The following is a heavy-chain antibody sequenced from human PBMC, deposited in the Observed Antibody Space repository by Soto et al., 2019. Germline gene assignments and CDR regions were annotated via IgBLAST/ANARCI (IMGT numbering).Heavy chain of an antibody. CDR2: IYYSGST. CDR3: ARQYASGTYLAWFDP. Sequence: TSETLSLTCTVSGGSISRYYWSWIRQPPGKELEWIGYIYYSGSTNYNPSLKSRVIISVDTSKNQFSLKLSSVTAADTAMYYCARQYASGTYLAWFDPWGQGTLVTVSS. CDR1: GGSISRYY. J-gene: IGHJ5*02. V-gene: IGHV4-59*08. D-gene: IGHD3-10*01.